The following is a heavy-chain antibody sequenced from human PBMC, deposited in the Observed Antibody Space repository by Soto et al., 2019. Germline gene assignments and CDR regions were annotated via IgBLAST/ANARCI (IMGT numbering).Heavy chain of an antibody. V-gene: IGHV1-3*01. CDR3: ARGRLVNDC. J-gene: IGHJ4*02. Sequence: ASVKVSCKASGYSFSSHAIHWVRLAPGQTLEWMGWITGGNNTKYSQRFLGRVSITSDTSASTAYMEVSSLTSEDTALYYCARGRLVNDCWGQGTLVTFSS. CDR2: ITGGNNT. CDR1: GYSFSSHA. D-gene: IGHD3-9*01.